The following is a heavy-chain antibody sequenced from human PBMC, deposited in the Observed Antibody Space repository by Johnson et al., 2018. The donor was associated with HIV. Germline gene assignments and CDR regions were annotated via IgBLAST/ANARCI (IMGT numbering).Heavy chain of an antibody. CDR1: GFTFSSYA. D-gene: IGHD6-6*01. CDR2: ISYDGSNK. V-gene: IGHV3-30*04. J-gene: IGHJ3*02. Sequence: VQLVASGGGVVQPGRSLRLSCAASGFTFSSYAMHWVRHAPGKGLEWVAVISYDGSNKYYADSVKGRFTISRDNSKNTLYLQMNSLRAEDTAVYYCARAEQLAGGAFDIWGQGTMVTVSS. CDR3: ARAEQLAGGAFDI.